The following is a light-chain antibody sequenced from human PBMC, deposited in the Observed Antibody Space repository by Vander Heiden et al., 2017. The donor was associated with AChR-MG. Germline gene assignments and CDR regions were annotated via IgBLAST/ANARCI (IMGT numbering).Light chain of an antibody. CDR1: RIVSSSY. Sequence: EIVLTQSPCTLSLSPGERATISCRSSRIVSSSYLAWYQQKPGQAPRLLIYGATSRATGIPDRFSGSGSETDFTLAISRLEPEDFAVYYCQQYGTTPITFGGGTKVEIK. CDR2: GAT. V-gene: IGKV3-20*01. CDR3: QQYGTTPIT. J-gene: IGKJ4*01.